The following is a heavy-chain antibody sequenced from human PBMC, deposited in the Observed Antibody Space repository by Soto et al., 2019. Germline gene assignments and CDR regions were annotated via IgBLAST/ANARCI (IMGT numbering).Heavy chain of an antibody. V-gene: IGHV3-33*01. Sequence: GGSLRLSCAASGFTFSSYGMHWVRQAPGKGLEWVAVIWYDGSNKYYADSVKGRFTISRDNSKNTLYLQMNSLRAEDTAVYYCARGLAAAGTRDYFDYWGQGTLVTVSS. CDR1: GFTFSSYG. CDR3: ARGLAAAGTRDYFDY. D-gene: IGHD6-13*01. CDR2: IWYDGSNK. J-gene: IGHJ4*02.